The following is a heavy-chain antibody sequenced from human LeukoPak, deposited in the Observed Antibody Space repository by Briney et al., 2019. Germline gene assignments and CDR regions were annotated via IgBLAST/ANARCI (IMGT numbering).Heavy chain of an antibody. CDR1: GGSFSGYY. J-gene: IGHJ3*02. D-gene: IGHD3-22*01. CDR3: ARGSSGYYSRGAFDI. V-gene: IGHV4-34*01. Sequence: SETLSLTCAVYGGSFSGYYWSWIRQPPGKGLEWIGEINHSGSTNYNPSLKSRVTISVDTSKNQFSLKLSSVTAADTAVYYCARGSSGYYSRGAFDIWGQGTMVTVSS. CDR2: INHSGST.